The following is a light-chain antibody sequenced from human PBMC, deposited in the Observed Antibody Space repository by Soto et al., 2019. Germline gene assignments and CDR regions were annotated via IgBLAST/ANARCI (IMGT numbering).Light chain of an antibody. J-gene: IGLJ1*01. V-gene: IGLV2-8*01. Sequence: QSALAQPPSASGSPGQSVTISCTGTSSDIGTYNYVSWYQQHPGRAPKLLIYEVTKRPSGVPDRFSGSKSGNTASLTVSGLQAEDEADYYCYSYAGNNNSVFGTGTKLTVL. CDR2: EVT. CDR3: YSYAGNNNSV. CDR1: SSDIGTYNY.